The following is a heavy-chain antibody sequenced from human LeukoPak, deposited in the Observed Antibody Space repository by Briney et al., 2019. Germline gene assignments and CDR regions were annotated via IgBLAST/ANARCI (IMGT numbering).Heavy chain of an antibody. CDR2: ISGSGGST. CDR3: AKDSAYCGGDCYPEYFQH. Sequence: PGGSLRLSCAASGFTFSSYAMSWVRQAPGKGLEWVSAISGSGGSTYYADSVKGRSTISRDNSKNTLYLQMNSLRAEDTAVYYRAKDSAYCGGDCYPEYFQHWGQGTLVTVSS. J-gene: IGHJ1*01. CDR1: GFTFSSYA. V-gene: IGHV3-23*01. D-gene: IGHD2-21*02.